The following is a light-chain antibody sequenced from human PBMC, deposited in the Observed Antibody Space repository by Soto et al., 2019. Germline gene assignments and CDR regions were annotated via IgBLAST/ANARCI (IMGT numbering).Light chain of an antibody. CDR3: AAWDDSMNGLV. V-gene: IGLV1-44*01. CDR1: SSNIGSNT. CDR2: NNN. Sequence: QSVLTQPPSASGTPGQRVTISCSGSSSNIGSNTVNWYQQLPGTAPKLLIYNNNQRPSWVPDRFSGSKSGTSASLAISGLQSEDEDDYYCAAWDDSMNGLVFGTGTKLTVL. J-gene: IGLJ1*01.